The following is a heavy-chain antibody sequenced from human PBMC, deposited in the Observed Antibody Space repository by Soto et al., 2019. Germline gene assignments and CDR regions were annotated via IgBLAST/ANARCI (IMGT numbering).Heavy chain of an antibody. CDR3: AHRVGLQGNWNGGYFDF. Sequence: QVTLEESGPPRVKPTQTLTLTCTFSGFSLATSGVGVGWVRQPPGKALERLALIYWDDDKRYSPSLRSRLTVTKDTSRNQVVLTMTNMAPVDTATYYCAHRVGLQGNWNGGYFDFWGQGALVTVSS. CDR2: IYWDDDK. V-gene: IGHV2-5*02. CDR1: GFSLATSGVG. J-gene: IGHJ4*02. D-gene: IGHD1-1*01.